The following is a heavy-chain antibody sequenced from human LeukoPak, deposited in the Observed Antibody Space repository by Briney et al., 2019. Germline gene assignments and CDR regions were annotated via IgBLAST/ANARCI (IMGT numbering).Heavy chain of an antibody. Sequence: PGGSLRLSCAASGFTFSSYAMSWVRQAPGKGLEWVSAISGSGGSTYYADSVKGRFTISRDNSKNTLYLQMNSLRAEDTAVYYCAKKEADYYDSSGYGGEYFDYWGQGTLATVSS. CDR2: ISGSGGST. J-gene: IGHJ4*02. CDR1: GFTFSSYA. D-gene: IGHD3-22*01. CDR3: AKKEADYYDSSGYGGEYFDY. V-gene: IGHV3-23*01.